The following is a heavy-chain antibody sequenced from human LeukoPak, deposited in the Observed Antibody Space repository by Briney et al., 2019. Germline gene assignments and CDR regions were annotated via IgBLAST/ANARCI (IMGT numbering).Heavy chain of an antibody. Sequence: SETLSLTCTVSGGSISSSSYYWGWNRQPPGKGLEWIGSIYYSGSTYYNPSLKSRVTISVDTSKNQFSLKLSSVTAADTAVYYCARHGENFSSGWYGVADYWGQGTLVTVSS. CDR1: GGSISSSSYY. CDR2: IYYSGST. D-gene: IGHD6-19*01. V-gene: IGHV4-39*01. J-gene: IGHJ4*02. CDR3: ARHGENFSSGWYGVADY.